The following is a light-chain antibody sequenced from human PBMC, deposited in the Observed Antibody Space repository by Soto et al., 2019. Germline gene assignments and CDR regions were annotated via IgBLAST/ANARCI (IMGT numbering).Light chain of an antibody. CDR2: NVS. Sequence: QSVLTQPASVSGSPGQSITISCTGTSRDVGGHNSVSWYQQHPGKAPKLMIYNVSNRPSGVSNRFSGSKSGNTASLTISGLLAEDEADYYCTSYTSSSTYVFGAGTKLTVL. V-gene: IGLV2-14*01. CDR1: SRDVGGHNS. CDR3: TSYTSSSTYV. J-gene: IGLJ1*01.